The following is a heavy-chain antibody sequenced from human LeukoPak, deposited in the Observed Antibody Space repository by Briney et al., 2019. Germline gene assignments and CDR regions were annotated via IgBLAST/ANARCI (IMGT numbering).Heavy chain of an antibody. V-gene: IGHV3-66*01. CDR1: GFTVSSNY. D-gene: IGHD3-22*01. J-gene: IGHJ4*02. CDR2: IYSGGST. CDR3: ARARSYYDSSGYYWGSIYYFDY. Sequence: TGGSLRLSYAASGFTVSSNYMSWVRQAPGKGLEWVSVIYSGGSTYYADSVKGRFTISRDNSKNTLYLQMNSLRAEDTAVYYCARARSYYDSSGYYWGSIYYFDYWGQGTLVTVSS.